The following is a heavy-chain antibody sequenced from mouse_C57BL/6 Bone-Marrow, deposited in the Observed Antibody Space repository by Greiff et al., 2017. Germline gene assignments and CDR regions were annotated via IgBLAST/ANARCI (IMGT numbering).Heavy chain of an antibody. Sequence: QVQLQQSGAELVRPGTSVKMSCKASGYTFTNYWIGWAKQRPGHGLAWIGDIYPGGGYTNYNEKFKGKDTLTADKSSSTDYMQFSSLTSEDSAIYYCAVYDYDGYYYAMDDWGQGTSVTVSS. V-gene: IGHV1-63*01. J-gene: IGHJ4*01. D-gene: IGHD2-4*01. CDR2: IYPGGGYT. CDR1: GYTFTNYW. CDR3: AVYDYDGYYYAMDD.